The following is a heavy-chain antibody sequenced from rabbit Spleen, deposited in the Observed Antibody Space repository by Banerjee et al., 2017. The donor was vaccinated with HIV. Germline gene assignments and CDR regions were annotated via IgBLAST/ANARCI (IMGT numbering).Heavy chain of an antibody. Sequence: QEQLVESGGDLVKPGASLALTCTASGFSLSSGYDMCWVRQAPGKGLEWIACINAVTGKAVYASWAKGRFTFSKTSSTTVTLQMTSLTAADTATYFCARGADGNWLGYFALWGPGTLVTVS. CDR3: ARGADGNWLGYFAL. V-gene: IGHV1S45*01. CDR2: INAVTGKA. CDR1: GFSLSSGYD. D-gene: IGHD2-1*01. J-gene: IGHJ4*01.